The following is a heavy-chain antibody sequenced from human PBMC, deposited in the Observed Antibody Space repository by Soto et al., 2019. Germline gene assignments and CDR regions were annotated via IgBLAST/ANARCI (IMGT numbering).Heavy chain of an antibody. CDR2: IIPILGIA. Sequence: PVKLSCKASGGTISSYTISWVRQAPGQGLEWMGRIIPILGIANYAQKFQGRVTITADKSTSTAYMELSSLRSEDTAVYYCARAPQSGYDYWGNYFDYWGQGTLVTGSS. CDR3: ARAPQSGYDYWGNYFDY. J-gene: IGHJ4*02. D-gene: IGHD5-12*01. V-gene: IGHV1-69*02. CDR1: GGTISSYT.